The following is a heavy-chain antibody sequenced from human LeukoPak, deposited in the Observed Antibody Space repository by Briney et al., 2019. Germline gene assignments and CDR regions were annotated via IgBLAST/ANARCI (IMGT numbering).Heavy chain of an antibody. Sequence: GGSLRLSCTASGFASSNHAMSWVRQAPGKGLEWVSSISISGGTTYYADSVKGRFTISRENSKSTLYLQMNSLRADDTAVYYCANEIRPNDYWGQGTLVTVSS. CDR2: ISISGGTT. D-gene: IGHD4-17*01. J-gene: IGHJ4*02. CDR1: GFASSNHA. V-gene: IGHV3-23*01. CDR3: ANEIRPNDY.